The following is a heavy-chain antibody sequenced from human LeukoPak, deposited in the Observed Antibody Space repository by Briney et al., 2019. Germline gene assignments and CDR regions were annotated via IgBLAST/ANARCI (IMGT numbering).Heavy chain of an antibody. CDR1: GFTFTSYG. J-gene: IGHJ4*02. CDR3: KRGQELDDGVFDS. D-gene: IGHD1-1*01. CDR2: LRSNGDTA. Sequence: QPGGSLRLSCAASGFTFTSYGMSWVRQAPGTGLEWVSTLRSNGDTAYNADSVKGRFTISRDNSKNTVYLQMNILKVADTFIYYCKRGQELDDGVFDSWGQGTLVTVSA. V-gene: IGHV3-23*01.